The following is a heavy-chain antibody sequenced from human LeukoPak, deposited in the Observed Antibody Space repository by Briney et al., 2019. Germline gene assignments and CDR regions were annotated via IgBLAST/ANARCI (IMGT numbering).Heavy chain of an antibody. Sequence: SATLSLTCAVYGGSFSGYYWSWIRQPPGKGLEWIGEINHSGSTNYNPSLKSRVTISVDTSKDQFSLKLSSVTAADTAVYYCARGSSTSSDPYYFDYWGQGTLVTVSS. D-gene: IGHD2-2*01. CDR3: ARGSSTSSDPYYFDY. CDR1: GGSFSGYY. CDR2: INHSGST. V-gene: IGHV4-34*01. J-gene: IGHJ4*02.